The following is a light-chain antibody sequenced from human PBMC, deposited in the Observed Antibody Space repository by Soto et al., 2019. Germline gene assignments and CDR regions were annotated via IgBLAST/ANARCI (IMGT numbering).Light chain of an antibody. CDR1: SSDVGGYNY. Sequence: ALTQPPSASWSPGQSVTISCTGTSSDVGGYNYVSWYQQHPGKAPKLMIYEVTKRPSGVPDRFSASKSGNTASLTVSGLQAEDEADYYCSSYAGSNNYVFGTGTKVTVL. CDR3: SSYAGSNNYV. V-gene: IGLV2-8*01. J-gene: IGLJ1*01. CDR2: EVT.